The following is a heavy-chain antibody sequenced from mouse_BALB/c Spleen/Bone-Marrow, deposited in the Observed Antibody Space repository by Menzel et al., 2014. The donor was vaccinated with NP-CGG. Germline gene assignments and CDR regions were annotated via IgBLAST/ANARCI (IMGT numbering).Heavy chain of an antibody. CDR2: INPDSSTI. V-gene: IGHV4-1*02. CDR1: GFDLSRYW. J-gene: IGHJ4*01. Sequence: VQLQQSGGGLVQPGESLKLTCAASGFDLSRYWMSWVRQAPGKGLEWIGEINPDSSTINYTPSLKDKFIISRDNAKNTLYLQMSKVRSEDTAHYYCAREIPQGAMDYWGQGTSVTVSS. CDR3: AREIPQGAMDY.